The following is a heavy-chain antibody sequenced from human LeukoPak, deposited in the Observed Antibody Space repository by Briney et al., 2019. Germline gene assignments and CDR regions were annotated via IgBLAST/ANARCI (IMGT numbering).Heavy chain of an antibody. CDR2: ISSSSNYI. Sequence: GGSLRLSCAASGFTFSSYSMNWVRQAPGKGLEWVSSISSSSNYIYYADSVKGRFTISRDNAKNSLYLQMNSLRAEDTAVYYCARAIAVAHFDYWGQGTLVTVSS. V-gene: IGHV3-21*01. CDR1: GFTFSSYS. D-gene: IGHD6-19*01. CDR3: ARAIAVAHFDY. J-gene: IGHJ4*02.